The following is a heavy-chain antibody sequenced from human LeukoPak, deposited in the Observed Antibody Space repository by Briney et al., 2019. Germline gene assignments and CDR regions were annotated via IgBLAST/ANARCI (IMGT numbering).Heavy chain of an antibody. J-gene: IGHJ4*02. CDR3: TRALLLWFGELSGDDY. CDR2: IRSKAYGGTT. CDR1: GFTFGDYA. D-gene: IGHD3-10*01. V-gene: IGHV3-49*03. Sequence: PGGSLRLSCTASGFTFGDYAMSWFRQAPGKGLEWVGFIRSKAYGGTTEYAASVKGRFTISRDDSKSIAYLQMNSLKTEDTAVYYCTRALLLWFGELSGDDYWGQGTLVTVSS.